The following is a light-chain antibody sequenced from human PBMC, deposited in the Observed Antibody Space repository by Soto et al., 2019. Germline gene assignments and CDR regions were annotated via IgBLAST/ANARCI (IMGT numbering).Light chain of an antibody. CDR2: RND. CDR1: RSNIGDNY. CDR3: AAWDDNLSAYV. Sequence: QPALTQPPSASGTPGQRVTISCSGSRSNIGDNYVFWYHQVPGTAPKLLIYRNDQRPSGVPDRFSGSKSGTSASLAISGLRAEDEADYYCAAWDDNLSAYVFGSGTKLTVL. V-gene: IGLV1-47*01. J-gene: IGLJ1*01.